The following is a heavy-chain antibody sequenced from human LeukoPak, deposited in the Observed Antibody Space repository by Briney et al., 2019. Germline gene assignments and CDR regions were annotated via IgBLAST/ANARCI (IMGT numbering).Heavy chain of an antibody. CDR2: IIPIFGIA. CDR3: ASSGGYCSGGSCYSHY. D-gene: IGHD2-15*01. J-gene: IGHJ4*02. Sequence: SVKVSCKASGGTFSSYAISWVRQAPGQGLEWMGRIIPIFGIANYAQKFQGRVTITADKSTSTAYMELSSLRSEDTDVYYCASSGGYCSGGSCYSHYWGQGTLVTVSS. CDR1: GGTFSSYA. V-gene: IGHV1-69*04.